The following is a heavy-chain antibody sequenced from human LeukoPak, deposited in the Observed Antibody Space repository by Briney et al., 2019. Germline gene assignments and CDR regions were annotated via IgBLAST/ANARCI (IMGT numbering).Heavy chain of an antibody. D-gene: IGHD3-22*01. CDR1: GGSFSGYY. CDR3: ARDTSMIVVVITTGGFDY. V-gene: IGHV4-34*01. CDR2: INHSGST. J-gene: IGHJ4*02. Sequence: SETLSLTCAVYGGSFSGYYWSWIRQPPGKGLEWIGEINHSGSTNYNPSLKSRVTISVDTSKNQFSLKLSSVTAADTAVYYCARDTSMIVVVITTGGFDYWGQGTLVTVSS.